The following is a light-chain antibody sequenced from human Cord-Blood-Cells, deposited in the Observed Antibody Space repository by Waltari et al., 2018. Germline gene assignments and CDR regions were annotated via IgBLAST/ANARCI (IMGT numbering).Light chain of an antibody. CDR1: SSNIGSNT. Sequence: QSVLTQPPSASGAPGQRVTISCSGSSSNIGSNTVNWYQHLPGTAPKLLIYSNNRRPSGVPDRFSGSKSGTSASLAIRGLQSEDEADYYCAAWDDSLNGPVFGGGTKLTVL. V-gene: IGLV1-44*01. J-gene: IGLJ3*02. CDR3: AAWDDSLNGPV. CDR2: SNN.